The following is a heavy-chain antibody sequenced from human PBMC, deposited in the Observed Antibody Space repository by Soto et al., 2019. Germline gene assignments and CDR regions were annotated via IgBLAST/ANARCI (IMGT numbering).Heavy chain of an antibody. V-gene: IGHV4-31*03. CDR3: ARGGVVVVAAVDY. CDR2: IYYSGST. Sequence: SDTLSLTCTVSGGSISSGGYYWSWIRQHPGKGLEWIGYIYYSGSTYYNPSLKSRVTISVDTSKNQFSLKLSSVTAADTAVYYCARGGVVVVAAVDYWGQGTLVTVSS. CDR1: GGSISSGGYY. D-gene: IGHD2-15*01. J-gene: IGHJ4*02.